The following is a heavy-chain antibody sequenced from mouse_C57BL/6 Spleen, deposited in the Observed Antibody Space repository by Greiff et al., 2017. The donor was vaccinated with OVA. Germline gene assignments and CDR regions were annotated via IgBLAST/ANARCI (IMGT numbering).Heavy chain of an antibody. CDR3: AREEPSVVEDYFDC. V-gene: IGHV1-78*01. CDR2: IYPRDGST. J-gene: IGHJ2*01. Sequence: QVQLQQSDAELVKPGASVKISCKVSGYTFTYHTIHWMKQRPEQGLEWIGYIYPRDGSTKYNAKFKGKATLTADKSSSTAYMQLNSLTSEDSAVYFCAREEPSVVEDYFDCWGQGTTLTGAS. D-gene: IGHD1-1*01. CDR1: GYTFTYHT.